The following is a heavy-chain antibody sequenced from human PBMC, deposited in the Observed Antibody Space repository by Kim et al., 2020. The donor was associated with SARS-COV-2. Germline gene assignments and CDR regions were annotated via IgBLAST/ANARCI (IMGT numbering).Heavy chain of an antibody. CDR1: GFTFSSYA. CDR3: AKSKASSVYYFDY. V-gene: IGHV3-23*01. J-gene: IGHJ4*02. D-gene: IGHD1-26*01. CDR2: ISGGGDRT. Sequence: GGSLRLSCAASGFTFSSYAMNWVRQAPGKGLEWVSGISGGGDRTHYADSVKGRFTISRDNSKNTLYLQMNSLRAEDTALYSCAKSKASSVYYFDYWGQGTLVTVSS.